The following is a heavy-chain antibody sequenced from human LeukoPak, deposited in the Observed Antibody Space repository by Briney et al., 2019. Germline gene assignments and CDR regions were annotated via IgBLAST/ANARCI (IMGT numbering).Heavy chain of an antibody. Sequence: PSETLSLTCTVSGGSIRPYYLSWFRQPAGKGLEWIGRIYASGSTNYNPSLQSRVTISVDKSKNHFSLNLSSVTAADTAVYYCARLSNYYDTTSGYYYSFDHWGQGTLVTVSS. CDR1: GGSIRPYY. V-gene: IGHV4-4*07. CDR3: ARLSNYYDTTSGYYYSFDH. J-gene: IGHJ4*02. CDR2: IYASGST. D-gene: IGHD3-22*01.